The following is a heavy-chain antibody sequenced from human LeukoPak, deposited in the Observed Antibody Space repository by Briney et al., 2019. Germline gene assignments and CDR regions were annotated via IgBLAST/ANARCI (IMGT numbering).Heavy chain of an antibody. J-gene: IGHJ3*02. CDR3: AREAKRWGAFDI. D-gene: IGHD4-23*01. V-gene: IGHV1-46*01. CDR2: INPSGGST. Sequence: ASVKVSCKASGYTFTSYCMHWVRQAPGQGLEWMGIINPSGGSTSYAQKFQGRVTMTRDMSTSTVYMELSSLRSEDTAVYYCAREAKRWGAFDIWGQGTMVTVSS. CDR1: GYTFTSYC.